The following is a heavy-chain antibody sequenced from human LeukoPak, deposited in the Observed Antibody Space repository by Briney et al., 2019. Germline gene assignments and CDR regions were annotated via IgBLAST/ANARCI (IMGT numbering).Heavy chain of an antibody. Sequence: SETLSLTCAVYGGSFSGYYWSWIRQPPGKGLEWIGEINHSGSTNYNPSLKSRVTISVDTSKNQFSLKLSSVTAADTAVYYCAREVGYYMDVWGKGTTVTVSS. D-gene: IGHD1-26*01. V-gene: IGHV4-34*01. CDR1: GGSFSGYY. CDR3: AREVGYYMDV. CDR2: INHSGST. J-gene: IGHJ6*03.